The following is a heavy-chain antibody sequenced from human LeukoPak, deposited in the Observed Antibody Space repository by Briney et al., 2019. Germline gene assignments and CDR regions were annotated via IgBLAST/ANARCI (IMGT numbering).Heavy chain of an antibody. V-gene: IGHV4-39*07. D-gene: IGHD3-22*01. CDR1: GGSISSSSYY. Sequence: ASETLSLTCTVSGGSISSSSYYWGWIRQPLGKGLEWIGSIVYSGSTYYNPSLKSRVTISGDTSKNQFSLRLSSVTAADTAVYYCARASYSYDINGWVPFDYWGQGTLVTVSS. CDR3: ARASYSYDINGWVPFDY. CDR2: IVYSGST. J-gene: IGHJ4*02.